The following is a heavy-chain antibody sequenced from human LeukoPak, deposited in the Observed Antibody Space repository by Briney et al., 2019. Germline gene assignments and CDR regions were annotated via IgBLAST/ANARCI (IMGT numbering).Heavy chain of an antibody. CDR2: IFSSSTYI. D-gene: IGHD2-15*01. Sequence: GESLRLSCAASGFAFNTYSMNWVRQAPGKGLEWVSFIFSSSTYIYYTDSVKGRFTISRDNARNSLYLQMDNLRVDDTAVYYCARRDIVVVVSASDYWGQGTLVTVSS. CDR3: ARRDIVVVVSASDY. V-gene: IGHV3-21*04. J-gene: IGHJ4*02. CDR1: GFAFNTYS.